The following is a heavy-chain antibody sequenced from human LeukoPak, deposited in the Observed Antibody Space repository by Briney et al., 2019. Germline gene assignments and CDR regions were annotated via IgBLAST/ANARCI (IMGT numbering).Heavy chain of an antibody. V-gene: IGHV3-7*03. CDR2: INHNGNVN. CDR1: GFTFSSYW. J-gene: IGHJ3*02. CDR3: ARPQEQWLVLAFDI. Sequence: GGSLRLSCAASGFTFSSYWMNWARQAPGKGLEWVASINHNGNVNYYVDSVKGRFTISRDNAKNSLYLQMSNLRAEDTAVYYCARPQEQWLVLAFDIWGQGTMVTVSS. D-gene: IGHD6-19*01.